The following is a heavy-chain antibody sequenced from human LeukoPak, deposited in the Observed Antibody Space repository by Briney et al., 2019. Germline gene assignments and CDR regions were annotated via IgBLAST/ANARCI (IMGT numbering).Heavy chain of an antibody. CDR2: ISAYNGNT. D-gene: IGHD3-22*01. CDR3: ARGQDYYDSSGYYYYYYMDV. J-gene: IGHJ6*03. V-gene: IGHV1-18*01. CDR1: GYTFTSYG. Sequence: ASVKVSCKASGYTFTSYGISWVRQAPGQGLEWMGWISAYNGNTNYAQKLQGRVTMTTDTSTSTAYMELRSLRSDDTAVYYCARGQDYYDSSGYYYYYYMDVWGKGTTVTVSS.